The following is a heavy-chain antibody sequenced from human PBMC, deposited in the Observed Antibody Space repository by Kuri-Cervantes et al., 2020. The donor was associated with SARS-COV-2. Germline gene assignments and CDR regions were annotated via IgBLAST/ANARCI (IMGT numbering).Heavy chain of an antibody. V-gene: IGHV1-18*01. Sequence: ASVKVSCKASGYTFTSYGISWVRQAPGQGLEWMGWISAYNGNTNYAQKLQGRVTMTTDTSTSTAYMELRSLRSDDTAVYYCATPVESKRGSFLYYFYAVDVWGQGTTVTVSS. CDR2: ISAYNGNT. D-gene: IGHD1-26*01. J-gene: IGHJ6*02. CDR1: GYTFTSYG. CDR3: ATPVESKRGSFLYYFYAVDV.